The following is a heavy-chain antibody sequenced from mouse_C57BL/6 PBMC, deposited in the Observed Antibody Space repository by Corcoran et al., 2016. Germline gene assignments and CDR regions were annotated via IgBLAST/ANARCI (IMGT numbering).Heavy chain of an antibody. J-gene: IGHJ2*01. CDR1: GYAFSSYW. CDR3: ARKGIYECNFDY. Sequence: QVQLQQSGAELVKPGASVKISCKASGYAFSSYWMNWVKQRPGKGLEWIGQIYPGDGDTNYNGKFKGKATLTADKSSSTANMQLSSLTSEDSACYFCARKGIYECNFDYWGQGTTLTVSS. D-gene: IGHD1-1*01. CDR2: IYPGDGDT. V-gene: IGHV1-80*01.